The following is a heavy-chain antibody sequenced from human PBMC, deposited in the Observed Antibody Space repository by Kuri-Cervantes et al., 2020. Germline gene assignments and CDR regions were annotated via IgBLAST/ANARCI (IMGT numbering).Heavy chain of an antibody. CDR3: ARPLYYDSSGLFNF. J-gene: IGHJ4*02. V-gene: IGHV4-34*01. D-gene: IGHD3-22*01. CDR1: GGSFRGYY. CDR2: INHSGRT. Sequence: SETLSLTCAVSGGSFRGYYWSWIRQPPGKGLEWIGEINHSGRTKCNPSLKSRVSISIDTSKRQFSLKLSSVTAADAAVYYCARPLYYDSSGLFNFWGQGTLVTVSS.